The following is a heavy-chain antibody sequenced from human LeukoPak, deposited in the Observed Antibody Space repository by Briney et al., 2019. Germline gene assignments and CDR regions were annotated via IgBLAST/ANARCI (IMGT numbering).Heavy chain of an antibody. J-gene: IGHJ4*02. D-gene: IGHD3-10*01. Sequence: GGSLRLSCAASGFTFDDYTMHWVRQAPGKGLEWVSLITWDGGSTYYADSVKGRFTISRDNTKNSLYLQMNSLRVEDTAVYYCARERFHGSGAPKFDYWGQGTLVTVSS. CDR2: ITWDGGST. V-gene: IGHV3-43*01. CDR1: GFTFDDYT. CDR3: ARERFHGSGAPKFDY.